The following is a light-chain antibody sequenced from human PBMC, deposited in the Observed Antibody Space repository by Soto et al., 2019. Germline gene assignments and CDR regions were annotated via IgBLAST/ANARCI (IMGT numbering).Light chain of an antibody. Sequence: QSALTQPPSASGSPGQSVTISCTGTSIDVGAYNYVSWYQQHPGKAPKLMIYEVSKRPSGVPDRFSGSKSGNTASLTVSGLQAEDEADYYCSLYVGSNNPLYVFGTGTKLTVL. V-gene: IGLV2-8*01. CDR1: SIDVGAYNY. CDR2: EVS. CDR3: SLYVGSNNPLYV. J-gene: IGLJ1*01.